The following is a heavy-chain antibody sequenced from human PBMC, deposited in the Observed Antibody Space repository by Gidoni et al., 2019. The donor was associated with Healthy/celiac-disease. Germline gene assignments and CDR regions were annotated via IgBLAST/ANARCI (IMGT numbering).Heavy chain of an antibody. Sequence: QVQLVESGGGVVQPGRSLRLSCAASGFTFSSYGMHWVRQAPGKGLEWVAVISYDGSNKYYADSVKGRFTISRDNSKNTLYLQMNSLRAEDTAVYYCAKEGITMVRPPVCYFDYWGQGTLVTVSS. J-gene: IGHJ4*02. CDR2: ISYDGSNK. CDR3: AKEGITMVRPPVCYFDY. D-gene: IGHD3-10*01. CDR1: GFTFSSYG. V-gene: IGHV3-30*18.